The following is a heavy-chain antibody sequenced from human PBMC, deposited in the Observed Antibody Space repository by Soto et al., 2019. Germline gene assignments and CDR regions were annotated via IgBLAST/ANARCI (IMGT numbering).Heavy chain of an antibody. CDR3: AKDYYFDY. V-gene: IGHV3-23*01. J-gene: IGHJ4*02. CDR1: GFTFSSHA. Sequence: DVQLFDSGVGLVQPGGSLRLSCAASGFTFSSHAMSWVRQAPGKGLEWVSSVSIYGDTYYADSVKGRFTISRDNSKTTLFLQMSSLRAEDTAVYYCAKDYYFDYWGQGTLVTVSS. CDR2: VSIYGDT.